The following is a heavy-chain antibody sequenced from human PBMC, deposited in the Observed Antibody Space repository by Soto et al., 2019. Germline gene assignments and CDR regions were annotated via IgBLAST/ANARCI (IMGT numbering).Heavy chain of an antibody. CDR2: IKRKSDGGTT. Sequence: EVQLVESGGGLVKPGGSLRLSCAASGFTFSNAWMIWVRQAPGKGLEWVGRIKRKSDGGTTDYAATVKGRFTISRDDSANTLYLQMKSLKTEDTSVYFCAVNDYLDYWGQGALVTVSS. V-gene: IGHV3-15*01. J-gene: IGHJ4*02. CDR1: GFTFSNAW. CDR3: AVNDYLDY.